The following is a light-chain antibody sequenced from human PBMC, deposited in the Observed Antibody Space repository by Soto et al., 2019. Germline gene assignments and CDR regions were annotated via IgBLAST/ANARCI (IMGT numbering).Light chain of an antibody. CDR3: QQYYSTPPAFT. J-gene: IGKJ3*01. V-gene: IGKV4-1*01. CDR1: QSVLYSSNNKNY. CDR2: WAS. Sequence: IVMTQSPASLAVSLGERATINCKSSQSVLYSSNNKNYLAWYQQKPGQPPKLLIYWASTRESGVPDRFSGSGSGTDFTLTISSMQAEDVAVYYCQQYYSTPPAFTFGPGTKVDIK.